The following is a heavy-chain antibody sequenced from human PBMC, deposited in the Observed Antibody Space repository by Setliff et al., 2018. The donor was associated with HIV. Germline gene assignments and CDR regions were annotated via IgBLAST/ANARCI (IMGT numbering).Heavy chain of an antibody. J-gene: IGHJ3*02. CDR2: VFHSGDT. V-gene: IGHV4-38-2*02. CDR3: ARRTIWGDAFDI. CDR1: GYSISSGFY. Sequence: PSETLSLTCNVSGYSISSGFYWGWIRQPPGKGLEWIGNVFHSGDTDYKPSLKSRITMSVETSENQFSLRLTSVTAADTAVYYCARRTIWGDAFDIWGQGTMVTVSS. D-gene: IGHD3-3*01.